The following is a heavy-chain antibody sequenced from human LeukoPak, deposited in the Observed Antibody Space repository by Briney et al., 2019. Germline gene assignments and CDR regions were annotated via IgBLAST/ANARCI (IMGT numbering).Heavy chain of an antibody. CDR2: INPNSGGI. D-gene: IGHD6-6*01. J-gene: IGHJ4*02. Sequence: ASVKVSCKASGYTFTGYYMHWVRQAPGQGLEWMGWINPNSGGINYAQKFQGRVTMTRDTSISTAYMELSRLRSDDTAVYYCARGSFASVYSSSSADYWGQGTLVTVSS. CDR3: ARGSFASVYSSSSADY. CDR1: GYTFTGYY. V-gene: IGHV1-2*02.